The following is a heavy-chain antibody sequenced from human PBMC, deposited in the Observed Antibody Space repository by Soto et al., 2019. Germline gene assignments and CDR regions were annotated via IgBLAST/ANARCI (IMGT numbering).Heavy chain of an antibody. J-gene: IGHJ5*02. D-gene: IGHD1-20*01. V-gene: IGHV2-5*01. CDR3: AHSGDNWNPFDP. CDR1: GFSLSTSGVG. CDR2: IYWNDDK. Sequence: QITLKESGPTLVKPTQTLTLTCTFSGFSLSTSGVGVGWICQPPGKALEWLALIYWNDDKRYSPSLKSRLTNTKDTSKNQVVLTMTNMDPVDTATYYCAHSGDNWNPFDPWGQGTLVTVSS.